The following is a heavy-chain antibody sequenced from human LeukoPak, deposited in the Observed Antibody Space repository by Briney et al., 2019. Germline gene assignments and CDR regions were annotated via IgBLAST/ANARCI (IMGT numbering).Heavy chain of an antibody. CDR2: ISGSGGST. D-gene: IGHD3-3*01. Sequence: GGSLRLSCAASGFTFSSYAVSWVRQAPGKGLEWVSAISGSGGSTYYADSVKGRFTISRDNSKNTLYLQMNSLRAEDTAVYYCAKAGGGEWLLYQWYFDYWGQGTLVTVSS. J-gene: IGHJ4*02. CDR3: AKAGGGEWLLYQWYFDY. CDR1: GFTFSSYA. V-gene: IGHV3-23*01.